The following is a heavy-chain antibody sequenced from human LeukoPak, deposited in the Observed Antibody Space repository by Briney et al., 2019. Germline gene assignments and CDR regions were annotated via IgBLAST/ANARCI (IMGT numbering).Heavy chain of an antibody. CDR2: IMPLFGTA. D-gene: IGHD4-17*01. Sequence: SVKVSYKTSGGTFNNSAISWVRQAPGQGLEWLGGIMPLFGTAGYAQKFQGRVTITKDESTRTVYLELTSLTSDDTAVYYCARDVHGDYGSGWFDPWGQGTLVSVSS. CDR1: GGTFNNSA. CDR3: ARDVHGDYGSGWFDP. J-gene: IGHJ5*02. V-gene: IGHV1-69*05.